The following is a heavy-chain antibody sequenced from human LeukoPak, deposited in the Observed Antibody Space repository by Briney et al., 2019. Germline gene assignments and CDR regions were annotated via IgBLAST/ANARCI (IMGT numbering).Heavy chain of an antibody. D-gene: IGHD6-19*01. J-gene: IGHJ4*02. Sequence: GGSLRLSCAASGFTFSSYGMSWVRQAPGKGLEWVSAISGSGGSTYYADSVKGRFTISRDNSKNSVYLQMNSLRAEDTAVYYCARAQQSCWVFDYWGQGNLVTVSS. V-gene: IGHV3-23*01. CDR2: ISGSGGST. CDR3: ARAQQSCWVFDY. CDR1: GFTFSSYG.